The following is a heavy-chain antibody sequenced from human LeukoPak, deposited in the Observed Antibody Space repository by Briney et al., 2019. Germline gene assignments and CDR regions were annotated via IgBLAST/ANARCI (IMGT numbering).Heavy chain of an antibody. J-gene: IGHJ4*02. Sequence: SVKVSCKASGGTFSSYAISWVRQARGQGLEWMGRIIPIFGTANYAQKFQGRVTITADKSTSTAYMELSSLRSEDTAVYYCAREGGYSSGWVDYWGQGTLVTVSS. V-gene: IGHV1-69*06. CDR1: GGTFSSYA. CDR3: AREGGYSSGWVDY. D-gene: IGHD6-19*01. CDR2: IIPIFGTA.